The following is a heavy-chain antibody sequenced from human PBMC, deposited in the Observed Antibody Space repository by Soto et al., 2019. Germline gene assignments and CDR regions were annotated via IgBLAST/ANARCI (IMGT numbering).Heavy chain of an antibody. Sequence: GGPLRLSCAVSEFTFSNAWMNWVRQAPGKGLEWVGRVISENHGGTTDYAAPVKGRFTISRDDSKNTLYLQMNSLKTEDTAVYYCAAGTGRSDFDYWGQGTLVTVSS. J-gene: IGHJ4*02. V-gene: IGHV3-15*01. D-gene: IGHD3-3*01. CDR3: AAGTGRSDFDY. CDR1: EFTFSNAW. CDR2: VISENHGGTT.